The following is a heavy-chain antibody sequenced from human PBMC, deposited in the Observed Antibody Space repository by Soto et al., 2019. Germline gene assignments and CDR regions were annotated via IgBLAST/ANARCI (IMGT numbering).Heavy chain of an antibody. CDR3: ARALFPRTGNNNGYSDY. J-gene: IGHJ4*02. CDR2: IIPIFGTA. Sequence: QVQLLQSGAEVKKPGSSVHLSCKASGDTFSSYAISWVRQAAGQGLEWMGGIIPIFGTANYAQKLQGRVTIHEDESTSTAYMDLSRLRSEHTVVYYCARALFPRTGNNNGYSDYWGQGTLVTVSS. D-gene: IGHD1-1*01. V-gene: IGHV1-69*19. CDR1: GDTFSSYA.